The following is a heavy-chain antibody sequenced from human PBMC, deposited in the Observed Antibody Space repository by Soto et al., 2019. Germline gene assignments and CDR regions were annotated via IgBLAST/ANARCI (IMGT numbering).Heavy chain of an antibody. D-gene: IGHD6-13*01. CDR3: ARHYSSSSWYYPYFDY. V-gene: IGHV4-30-2*03. CDR1: GGSISSGGYS. Sequence: TLSLTCAVSGGSISSGGYSWSWIRQPPGKGLEWIGYIYHSGSTYYNPSLKSRVTISVDTSKNQFSLKLSSVTAADTAVYYCARHYSSSSWYYPYFDYWGQGTLVTVSS. CDR2: IYHSGST. J-gene: IGHJ4*02.